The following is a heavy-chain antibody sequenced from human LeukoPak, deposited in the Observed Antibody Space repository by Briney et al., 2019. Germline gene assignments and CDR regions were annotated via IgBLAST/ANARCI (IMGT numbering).Heavy chain of an antibody. CDR2: IYHSGST. V-gene: IGHV4-30-2*01. CDR1: GGSISSGGYS. D-gene: IGHD3-22*01. Sequence: SQTLSLTCAVSGGSISSGGYSWSWIRQPPGKGLEWIGYIYHSGSTYYNPSLKSRVTISVDRSKNQFSLKLSSVTAADTAVYYCARTGTDYDSSGYGLDYWGQGTLVTVSS. J-gene: IGHJ4*02. CDR3: ARTGTDYDSSGYGLDY.